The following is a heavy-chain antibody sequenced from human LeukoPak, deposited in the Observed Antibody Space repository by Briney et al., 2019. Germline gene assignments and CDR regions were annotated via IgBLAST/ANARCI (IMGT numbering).Heavy chain of an antibody. CDR1: GFTLSSYG. CDR2: FSASDGSA. V-gene: IGHV3-23*01. D-gene: IGHD6-13*01. J-gene: IGHJ3*01. Sequence: GGSLRLSCAASGFTLSSYGMTWVRQAPGKGLEWVSAFSASDGSAQYAESVRGRFTISRDSSKNTLYLQMDSLRAEDTAVYYCAKARIAAAGTGAFDVWGQGTTVTVSS. CDR3: AKARIAAAGTGAFDV.